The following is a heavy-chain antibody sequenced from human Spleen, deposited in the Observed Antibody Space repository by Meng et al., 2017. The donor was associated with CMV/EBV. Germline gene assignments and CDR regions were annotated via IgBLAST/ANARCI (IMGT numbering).Heavy chain of an antibody. D-gene: IGHD6-6*01. V-gene: IGHV4-34*01. CDR2: INHSGST. J-gene: IGHJ6*02. CDR3: ARAWFGGSIAARQDYYGMDV. CDR1: GGSFSGSFSGYY. Sequence: SETLSLTCAIYGGSFSGSFSGYYWSWIRQSPGKGLEWIGEINHSGSTNYNPSLKTRVTISVDTSKNQFSLRLSSVTAADTAVYYCARAWFGGSIAARQDYYGMDVWGQGTTVTVSS.